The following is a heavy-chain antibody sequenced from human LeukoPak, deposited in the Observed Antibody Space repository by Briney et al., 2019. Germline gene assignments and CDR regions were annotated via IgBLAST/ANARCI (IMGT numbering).Heavy chain of an antibody. CDR1: GGSISSYY. V-gene: IGHV4-59*12. CDR2: IYYSGST. CDR3: ARAVGPLGCCSSTSCSSLYYFDY. D-gene: IGHD2-2*01. J-gene: IGHJ4*02. Sequence: SETLSLTCTVSGGSISSYYWSWIRQPPGKGLEWIGYIYYSGSTNYNPSLKSRVTISVDTSKNQFSLKLSSVTAADTAVYYCARAVGPLGCCSSTSCSSLYYFDYWGQGTLVTVSS.